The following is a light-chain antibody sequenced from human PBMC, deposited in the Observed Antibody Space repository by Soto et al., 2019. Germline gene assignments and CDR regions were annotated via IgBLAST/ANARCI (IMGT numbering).Light chain of an antibody. V-gene: IGLV2-8*01. Sequence: QSVLTQPPSASGSLGQSVTISCTGTSSDVGAYNYVSWYQQHPGKAPKLMIYEVTRRPSGVPDRFSGSKSGNTASLNVSGLQAEDEADYYCCSYADNXDYVVGTGTKVXV. J-gene: IGLJ1*01. CDR1: SSDVGAYNY. CDR2: EVT. CDR3: CSYADNXDYV.